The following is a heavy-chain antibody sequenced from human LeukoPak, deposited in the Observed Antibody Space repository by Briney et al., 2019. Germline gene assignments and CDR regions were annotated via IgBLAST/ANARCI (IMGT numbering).Heavy chain of an antibody. Sequence: HTGGSLRLSCSASGFTFSSYWMSWVRQAPGKGLEWVATIKQLGSEKYYVDSVKGRFTISRDNAKNSVYLQMSRLRAEDTAVYYCARVGSNFYYFDNWGQGTLVTVSS. CDR2: IKQLGSEK. D-gene: IGHD4-11*01. J-gene: IGHJ4*02. CDR3: ARVGSNFYYFDN. V-gene: IGHV3-7*01. CDR1: GFTFSSYW.